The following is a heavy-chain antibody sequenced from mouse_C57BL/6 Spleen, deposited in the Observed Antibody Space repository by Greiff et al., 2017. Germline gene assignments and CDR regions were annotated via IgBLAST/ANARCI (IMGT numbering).Heavy chain of an antibody. CDR1: GYTFTSYW. D-gene: IGHD4-1*01. CDR2: IYPSDSET. J-gene: IGHJ2*01. CDR3: AREGELGPHFDY. Sequence: QVQLQQSGAELVRPGSSVKLSCRASGYTFTSYWMDWVKQRPGQGLEWIGNIYPSDSETHYNQKFKDKATLTVDKSSSTAYMQLSSLTSEDSAVYYCAREGELGPHFDYWGQGTTLTVSS. V-gene: IGHV1-61*01.